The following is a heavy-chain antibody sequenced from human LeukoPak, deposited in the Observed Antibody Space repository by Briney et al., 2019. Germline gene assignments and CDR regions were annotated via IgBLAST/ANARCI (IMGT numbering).Heavy chain of an antibody. V-gene: IGHV3-23*01. CDR3: ATCGSSWYSDY. Sequence: GGSLRLSCAASGFSFSSYAMSWVRQAPGKGLEWVSAIRATGDSTYYADSVRGRFTISKDNSRDTLYLQMNSLRAEDTAVYYCATCGSSWYSDYWGQGTLVTVSS. CDR2: IRATGDST. CDR1: GFSFSSYA. J-gene: IGHJ4*02. D-gene: IGHD6-13*01.